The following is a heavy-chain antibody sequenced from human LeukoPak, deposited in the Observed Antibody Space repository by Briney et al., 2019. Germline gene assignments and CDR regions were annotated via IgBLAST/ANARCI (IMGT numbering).Heavy chain of an antibody. V-gene: IGHV1-18*01. Sequence: ASVKVSCKASGYTFSNYGISWVRQAPGQGLEWMGGISPYNGNTNYAQKLQGRVTMTTDTSTNTAYMVLRSLRSDDTAVYYCARVGSGSYRVVDISGQGTMVTVSS. J-gene: IGHJ3*02. CDR3: ARVGSGSYRVVDI. CDR1: GYTFSNYG. CDR2: ISPYNGNT. D-gene: IGHD3-10*01.